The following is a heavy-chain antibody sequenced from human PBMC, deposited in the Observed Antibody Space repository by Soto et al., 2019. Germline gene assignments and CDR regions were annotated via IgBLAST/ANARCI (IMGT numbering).Heavy chain of an antibody. CDR1: GGTFSNHA. CDR2: IILPFGTP. D-gene: IGHD4-17*01. CDR3: ARGPDYAGYIDD. J-gene: IGHJ4*02. Sequence: QVRLVQSGAEVKKPGSSVKVSCKASGGTFSNHAINWVRQAPGQGPEWMGVIILPFGTPNYAQRFQGRVTITADESMTTAYMELNGLRSEDTAVYYCARGPDYAGYIDDWGQGSLVTVS. V-gene: IGHV1-69*13.